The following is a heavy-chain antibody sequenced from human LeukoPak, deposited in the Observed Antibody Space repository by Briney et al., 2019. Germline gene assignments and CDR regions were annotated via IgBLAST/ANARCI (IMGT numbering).Heavy chain of an antibody. CDR1: GGSISSSNW. Sequence: PSETLSLTCAVSGGSISSSNWWSWVRQPPGKGLEWIGEIYHSGSTNYNPSLKSRVTISVDKSKNQFSLKLSSVTAADTAVYYCARDRNTMVRGVIIGDDAFDIWGQGTMVTVSS. V-gene: IGHV4-4*02. CDR2: IYHSGST. D-gene: IGHD3-10*01. J-gene: IGHJ3*02. CDR3: ARDRNTMVRGVIIGDDAFDI.